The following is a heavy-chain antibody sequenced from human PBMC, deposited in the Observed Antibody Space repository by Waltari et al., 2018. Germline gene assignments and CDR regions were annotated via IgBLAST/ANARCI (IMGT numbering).Heavy chain of an antibody. D-gene: IGHD3-16*01. CDR2: IYCGGGT. J-gene: IGHJ4*02. Sequence: EVQLVESGGGLVQPGGSLRVSCAASGFPVRNSYVSWVRQAPGKGLEWVSIIYCGGGTYNADSVKGRFTISRDNSKNTLYLQMNSLRTEDTAVYYCARGGGNRRLDYWGQGTLVTVSS. V-gene: IGHV3-66*02. CDR1: GFPVRNSY. CDR3: ARGGGNRRLDY.